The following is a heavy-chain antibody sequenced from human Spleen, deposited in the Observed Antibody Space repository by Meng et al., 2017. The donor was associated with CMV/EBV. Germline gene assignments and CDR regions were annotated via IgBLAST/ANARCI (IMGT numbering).Heavy chain of an antibody. D-gene: IGHD3-10*01. CDR2: IKQDGSEK. J-gene: IGHJ5*02. CDR1: GFTFSSYW. V-gene: IGHV3-7*01. Sequence: GESLKISCAASGFTFSSYWMSWVRQAPGKGLEWVANIKQDGSEKYYVDSVKGRFTISRDNSKNTLYLQMNSLRAEDTAVYYCARSTRGPYYYGSGNPENGWFDPWGQGTLVTVSS. CDR3: ARSTRGPYYYGSGNPENGWFDP.